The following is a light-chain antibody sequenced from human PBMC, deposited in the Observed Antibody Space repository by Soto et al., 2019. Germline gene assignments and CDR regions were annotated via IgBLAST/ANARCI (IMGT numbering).Light chain of an antibody. V-gene: IGLV2-14*01. CDR3: SSYTTSSTRV. J-gene: IGLJ1*01. CDR2: DVS. Sequence: QSVLTQPASVSGSPGQSITISCTGTSSDVGGHNSVSWYRQDPGKAPKLMIYDVSNRPSGVSDRFSGSKSGNTASLAISGLQAEDEADYYCSSYTTSSTRVFGTGTKVTVL. CDR1: SSDVGGHNS.